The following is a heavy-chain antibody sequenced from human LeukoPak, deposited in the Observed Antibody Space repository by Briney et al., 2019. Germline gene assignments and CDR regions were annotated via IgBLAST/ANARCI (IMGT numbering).Heavy chain of an antibody. Sequence: GGSLRLSCAASGFTFGNYGMSWVRQAPGKGLEWVSTISGSAFSTYYADSVKGRFTISRDNSKDTLYLQMNSLRAEDTAVYYCAKDTGSGYDYFSYYFDYWGQGTLVTVSS. V-gene: IGHV3-23*01. CDR1: GFTFGNYG. D-gene: IGHD5-12*01. J-gene: IGHJ4*02. CDR3: AKDTGSGYDYFSYYFDY. CDR2: ISGSAFST.